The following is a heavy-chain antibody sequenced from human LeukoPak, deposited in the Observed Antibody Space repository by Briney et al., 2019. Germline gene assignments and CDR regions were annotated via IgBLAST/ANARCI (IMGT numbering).Heavy chain of an antibody. V-gene: IGHV4-59*01. CDR3: ARGGKQYYDY. CDR2: ISYSGST. J-gene: IGHJ4*02. CDR1: GGSISSYY. Sequence: SETLSLTCAVYGGSISSYYWSWIRQPPGKGLEWIGYISYSGSTNYNPSLKSRVTISVDTSKNQFSLKLSSVTAADTAVYYCARGGKQYYDYWGQGTLVTVSS. D-gene: IGHD6-13*01.